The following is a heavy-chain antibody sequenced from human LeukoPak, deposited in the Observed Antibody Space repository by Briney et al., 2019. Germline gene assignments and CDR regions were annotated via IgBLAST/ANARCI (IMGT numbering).Heavy chain of an antibody. Sequence: GGSLRLSCAASGFSFSNYAMSWVRQAPGQGLEWVSAISGSASSTYHADSVKGRFTISRDNAKNSLYLQMNSLRAEDTAVYYCARRATTERGHSYGLDCWGQGTLVTVSS. V-gene: IGHV3-23*01. J-gene: IGHJ4*02. D-gene: IGHD5-18*01. CDR2: ISGSASST. CDR1: GFSFSNYA. CDR3: ARRATTERGHSYGLDC.